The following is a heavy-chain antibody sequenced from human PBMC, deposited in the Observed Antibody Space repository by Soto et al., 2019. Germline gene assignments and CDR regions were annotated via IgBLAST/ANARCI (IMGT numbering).Heavy chain of an antibody. CDR1: GYTFTSYY. Sequence: ASLKVSCKASGYTFTSYYMHWVRQAPGQGLEWMGIINPSGGSTSYAQKFQGRGTMTRDTSARTVYMDLSSLRSEDTAVYPCARAGRSSYSSGCHHFDYRGQGNMVAVYS. V-gene: IGHV1-46*01. CDR3: ARAGRSSYSSGCHHFDY. D-gene: IGHD6-25*01. J-gene: IGHJ4*02. CDR2: INPSGGST.